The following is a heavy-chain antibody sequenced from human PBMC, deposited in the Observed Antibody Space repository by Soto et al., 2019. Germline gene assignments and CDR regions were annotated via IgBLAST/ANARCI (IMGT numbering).Heavy chain of an antibody. CDR2: ITGTTGTT. V-gene: IGHV3-23*01. CDR3: TKARDCSGGSCHRYFDF. CDR1: GFTFTSYA. D-gene: IGHD2-15*01. Sequence: GGSLRLSCAASGFTFTSYAMNWVRQAPGKGLEWVSGITGTTGTTDYAESVKGRFTISRDNSKNTLYLQMNSLRAEDTALYYCTKARDCSGGSCHRYFDFWGQGTLVTVSS. J-gene: IGHJ4*02.